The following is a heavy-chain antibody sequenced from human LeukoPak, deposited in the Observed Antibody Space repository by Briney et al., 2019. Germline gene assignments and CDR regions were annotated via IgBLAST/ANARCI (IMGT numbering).Heavy chain of an antibody. J-gene: IGHJ4*02. CDR1: GFTFSNYA. V-gene: IGHV3-30-3*01. D-gene: IGHD5-12*01. Sequence: PGGSLRLSCAASGFTFSNYAMHWVRQAPGKGLEWVAVISYDGGNKYDADSVKGRFTISRDNSKNTLYLQMDSLRAEDTAVYYCARDRGYSGYDGLDYWGQGTLVTVSS. CDR3: ARDRGYSGYDGLDY. CDR2: ISYDGGNK.